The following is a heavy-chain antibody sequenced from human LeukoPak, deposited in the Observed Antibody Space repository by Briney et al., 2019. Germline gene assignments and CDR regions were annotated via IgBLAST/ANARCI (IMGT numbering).Heavy chain of an antibody. J-gene: IGHJ4*02. CDR2: INPNSGGT. V-gene: IGHV1-2*06. Sequence: ASVKVSCKASGYTFTGYYMHWVRQAPGQGLEWMGRINPNSGGTNYAQKFQGRVTMTRDTSISTAYMELSRLRSDDTAVYYCARGIAAAGNFDYWGQGTLVTVSS. D-gene: IGHD6-13*01. CDR1: GYTFTGYY. CDR3: ARGIAAAGNFDY.